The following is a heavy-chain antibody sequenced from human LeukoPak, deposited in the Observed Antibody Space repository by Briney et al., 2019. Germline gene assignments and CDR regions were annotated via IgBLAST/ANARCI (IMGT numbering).Heavy chain of an antibody. D-gene: IGHD3-22*01. CDR2: ISYDGSNK. CDR3: AKGLPHYYDSSGYYLVGFDY. J-gene: IGHJ4*02. Sequence: PGGSLRLSCAASGFTFSSYGMHWVRQAPGKGLEWGAVISYDGSNKHYADSVKGRFTISRDNSKNTLYLQMNSLRAEDTAVYYCAKGLPHYYDSSGYYLVGFDYWGQGTLVTVSS. V-gene: IGHV3-30*18. CDR1: GFTFSSYG.